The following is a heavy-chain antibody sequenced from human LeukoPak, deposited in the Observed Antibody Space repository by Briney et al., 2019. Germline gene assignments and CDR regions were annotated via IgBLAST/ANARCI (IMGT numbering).Heavy chain of an antibody. Sequence: GGSLRLSCAASGFTFSSYGMHWVRQAPGKGLEWVALIRYDGSNKYYADSVKGRFTISRDNAKNSLYLQMNSLRAEDTAVYYCARESPFDYWGQGTLVTVSS. CDR2: IRYDGSNK. CDR3: ARESPFDY. V-gene: IGHV3-30*02. CDR1: GFTFSSYG. J-gene: IGHJ4*02.